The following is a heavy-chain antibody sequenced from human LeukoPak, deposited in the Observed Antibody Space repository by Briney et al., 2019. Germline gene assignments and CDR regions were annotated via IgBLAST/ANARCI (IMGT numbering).Heavy chain of an antibody. CDR3: ARDRPKHYDFWSGYYPLDY. Sequence: SETLSLTCTVSGGSISSSSYYWSWIRQPAGKGLEWIGRIYTSGSTNYNPSLKSRVTMSVDTSKNQFSLKLSSVTAADTAVYYCARDRPKHYDFWSGYYPLDYWGQGTLVTVSS. V-gene: IGHV4-61*02. J-gene: IGHJ4*02. CDR2: IYTSGST. D-gene: IGHD3-3*01. CDR1: GGSISSSSYY.